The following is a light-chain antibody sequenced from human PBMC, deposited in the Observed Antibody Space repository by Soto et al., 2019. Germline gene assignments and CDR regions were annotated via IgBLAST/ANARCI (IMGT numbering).Light chain of an antibody. V-gene: IGLV2-8*01. CDR3: SSYAGSNKV. CDR1: SSDVGGYNY. J-gene: IGLJ1*01. Sequence: QSALTQPPSASGSPGQSVTISCNGTSSDVGGYNYVSWYQQHPGKAPKLMIYEVSKRPSGVPDRFSGSKSGNTASLTVSGLQAEDEAHYYCSSYAGSNKVFGTGTKVTVL. CDR2: EVS.